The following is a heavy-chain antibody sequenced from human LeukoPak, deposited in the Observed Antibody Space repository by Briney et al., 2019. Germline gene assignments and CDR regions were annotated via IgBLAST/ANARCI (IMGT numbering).Heavy chain of an antibody. D-gene: IGHD3-10*01. CDR2: IWYDGSNK. CDR3: AKDYYGPSGGIDY. Sequence: GGSLRLSCAASGFTFSSYGMHWVRQAPGKGLEWVAVIWYDGSNKYHADSVKGRFTISRDNSKNTLYLQMNSLRAEDTAVYYCAKDYYGPSGGIDYWGQGTLVTVSS. J-gene: IGHJ4*02. CDR1: GFTFSSYG. V-gene: IGHV3-33*06.